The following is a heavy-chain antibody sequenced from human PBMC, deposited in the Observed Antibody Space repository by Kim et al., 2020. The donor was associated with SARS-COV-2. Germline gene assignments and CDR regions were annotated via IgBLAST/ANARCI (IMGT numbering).Heavy chain of an antibody. CDR2: INPSGGST. CDR1: GYTFTSYY. Sequence: ASVKVSCKASGYTFTSYYMHWVRQAPGQGLEWMGIINPSGGSTSYAQKFQGRVTMTRDTSTSTVYMELSSLRSEDTAVYYCARGPVPPEYSSSWLDYWGQGTLVTVSS. CDR3: ARGPVPPEYSSSWLDY. J-gene: IGHJ4*02. D-gene: IGHD6-13*01. V-gene: IGHV1-46*01.